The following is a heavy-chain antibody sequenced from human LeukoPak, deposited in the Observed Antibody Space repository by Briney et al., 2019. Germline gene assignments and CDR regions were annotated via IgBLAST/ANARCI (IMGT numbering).Heavy chain of an antibody. J-gene: IGHJ6*02. CDR3: ARDRQLELRGLYYYYGMDV. CDR2: FYSGCST. D-gene: IGHD1-7*01. CDR1: GFIVSSNY. V-gene: IGHV3-53*01. Sequence: GVSLRLSCAASGFIVSSNYMICLRQSTGRGLEWVSDFYSGCSTYYADSVKGRFTISRDNSKNTLYLQMNSLRAADTAVYYCARDRQLELRGLYYYYGMDVWGQGTTVTVSS.